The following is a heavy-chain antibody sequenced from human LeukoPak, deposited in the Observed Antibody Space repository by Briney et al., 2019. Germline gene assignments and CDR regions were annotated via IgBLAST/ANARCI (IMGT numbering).Heavy chain of an antibody. V-gene: IGHV3-53*01. CDR3: ARGLRYSTGWFYFDY. Sequence: PGGALRLSCAASGFTVASEYMSWVRQAPGKGLEWVSVIYSGGVTYYADSVKGRFTISRDNSKNTVYLQMNSLRAEDTAMYYCARGLRYSTGWFYFDYWGQGTLVTVSS. CDR1: GFTVASEY. CDR2: IYSGGVT. J-gene: IGHJ4*02. D-gene: IGHD6-19*01.